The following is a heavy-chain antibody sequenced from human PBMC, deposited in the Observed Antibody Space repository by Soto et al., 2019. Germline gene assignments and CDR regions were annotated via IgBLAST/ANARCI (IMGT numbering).Heavy chain of an antibody. Sequence: SETLSLTCAVYGGSFSGYYWSWIRQPPGKGLEWIGEINHSGGTNYNPSLKSRVTISVDTSKNQFSLKLSSVTAADTAVYYCARSVAAAGSEDDYWGQGTLVTVSS. D-gene: IGHD6-13*01. V-gene: IGHV4-34*01. CDR3: ARSVAAAGSEDDY. CDR2: INHSGGT. J-gene: IGHJ4*02. CDR1: GGSFSGYY.